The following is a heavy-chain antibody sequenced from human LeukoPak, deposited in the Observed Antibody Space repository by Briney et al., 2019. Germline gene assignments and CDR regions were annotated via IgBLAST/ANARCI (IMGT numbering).Heavy chain of an antibody. CDR2: INPSGGST. V-gene: IGHV1-46*01. CDR3: ARPGPNYYDSSGWDAFDI. D-gene: IGHD3-22*01. Sequence: ASVKVSCKASGYTFTSYYMHWVRQAPGQGLEWMGIINPSGGSTSYAQKFQGRVTMTRDTSTSTVYMELSSLRSEDTAVYYCARPGPNYYDSSGWDAFDIWGQGTMVTVSS. CDR1: GYTFTSYY. J-gene: IGHJ3*02.